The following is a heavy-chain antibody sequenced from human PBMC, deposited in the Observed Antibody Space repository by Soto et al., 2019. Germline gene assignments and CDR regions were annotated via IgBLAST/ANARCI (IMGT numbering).Heavy chain of an antibody. CDR2: ISYDGSNK. D-gene: IGHD3-22*01. Sequence: QVQLVESGGGVVQPGRSLRLSCAASGFTFSSYGMHWVRQAPGKGLEWVAVISYDGSNKYYADSVKGRFTISRDNSKNTLYLQMNSLRAEDTAVYYCAKAGARYYDSSGYYYIGGQGTLVTVSS. J-gene: IGHJ4*02. V-gene: IGHV3-30*18. CDR1: GFTFSSYG. CDR3: AKAGARYYDSSGYYYI.